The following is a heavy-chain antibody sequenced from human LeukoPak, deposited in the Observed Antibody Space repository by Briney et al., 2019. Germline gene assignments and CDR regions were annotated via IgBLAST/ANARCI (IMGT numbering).Heavy chain of an antibody. CDR2: IYYSGST. CDR1: GGSISSYY. D-gene: IGHD2-15*01. J-gene: IGHJ4*02. CDR3: ARVASGGSCLVK. Sequence: SETLSLTCTVSGGSISSYYWSWIRQPPGKGLEWIGYIYYSGSTNYNPSLKSRVTISVDTSKNQFSLKLSSVTAADTAVYYCARVASGGSCLVKWGQGTLVTVSS. V-gene: IGHV4-59*01.